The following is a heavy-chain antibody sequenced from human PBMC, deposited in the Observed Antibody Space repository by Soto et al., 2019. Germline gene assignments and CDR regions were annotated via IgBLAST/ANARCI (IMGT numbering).Heavy chain of an antibody. Sequence: SETLSLTCTVSGGSISSGDSYWSWIRQPPGKGLEWIGYIYYSGSTYYNPSLKSRVTISVDTSKNQFSLKLSSVTAADTAVYYCARDRGGYERIDYWGQGTLVTVSS. CDR1: GGSISSGDSY. CDR2: IYYSGST. J-gene: IGHJ4*02. CDR3: ARDRGGYERIDY. D-gene: IGHD5-12*01. V-gene: IGHV4-30-4*01.